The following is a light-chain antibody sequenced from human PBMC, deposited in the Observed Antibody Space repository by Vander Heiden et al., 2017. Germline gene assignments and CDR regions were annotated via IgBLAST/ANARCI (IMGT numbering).Light chain of an antibody. J-gene: IGKJ4*01. CDR3: QQYDSYPPLT. CDR2: AAS. Sequence: AIRMTQSPSSFSASTGDRVTITCRASQGISSYLAWYQQKPGKAPKLLIYAASTLQSGVPSRFSGSGSGTDFTLTISCLQSEDFATYYCQQYDSYPPLTFGGGTKVXIK. V-gene: IGKV1-8*01. CDR1: QGISSY.